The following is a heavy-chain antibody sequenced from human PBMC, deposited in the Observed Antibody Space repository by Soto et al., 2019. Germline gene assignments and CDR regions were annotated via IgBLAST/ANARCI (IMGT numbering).Heavy chain of an antibody. CDR3: AKGGRQWLVTSDFNY. J-gene: IGHJ4*02. CDR1: GFTFSDYA. V-gene: IGHV3-30*18. D-gene: IGHD6-19*01. Sequence: VQLVESGGGVVQPGRSLRLSCAASGFTFSDYAMHWVRQAPGKGLEWVAVVSHDGRNTHYADSVKGRFAISRDSSRNRVSLEVTSLGAEDRAVYYCAKGGRQWLVTSDFNYWGQGALVTVSS. CDR2: VSHDGRNT.